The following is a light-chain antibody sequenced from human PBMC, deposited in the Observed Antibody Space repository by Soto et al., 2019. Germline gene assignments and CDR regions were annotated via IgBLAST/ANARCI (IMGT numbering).Light chain of an antibody. V-gene: IGKV1-5*03. J-gene: IGKJ5*01. CDR1: QSISSW. CDR2: KAS. CDR3: QQSYSTPVT. Sequence: DNHMTQSPSTLSASVGDRVTITCRASQSISSWLAWYQQKPGKAPNLLIYKASSLRSGVPSRFSGSGSGTEFTLTISSLQPDDSATYYCQQSYSTPVTFGQGTRLEIK.